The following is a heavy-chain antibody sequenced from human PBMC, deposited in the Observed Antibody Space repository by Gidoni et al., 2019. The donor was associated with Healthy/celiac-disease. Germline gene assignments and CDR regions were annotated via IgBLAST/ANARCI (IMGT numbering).Heavy chain of an antibody. Sequence: QVQLQQWGAGLLKPSETLSLTCASYGGSFSGYYWSWIRQPPGKGLEWIGEINHSGSTNYNPPLKSRVTISVDTSKNQFSLKLSSVTAADTAVYYCASTPTPKSTVTRRFDPWGQGTLVTVSS. J-gene: IGHJ5*02. CDR1: GGSFSGYY. CDR2: INHSGST. D-gene: IGHD4-17*01. CDR3: ASTPTPKSTVTRRFDP. V-gene: IGHV4-34*01.